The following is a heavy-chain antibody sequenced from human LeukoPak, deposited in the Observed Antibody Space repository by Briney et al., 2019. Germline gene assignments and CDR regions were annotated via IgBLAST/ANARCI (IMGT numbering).Heavy chain of an antibody. CDR2: IKQDGSEK. D-gene: IGHD3/OR15-3a*01. Sequence: GGSLRLSCAASGFTFSRYWMSWVRQAPGKGLEWVANIKQDGSEKYYVDSLKGRFTISRDNAKNTLFLQMNSLRAEDTAVYYCARGLFYAFDFRGQGTMVTVSS. V-gene: IGHV3-7*02. CDR1: GFTFSRYW. CDR3: ARGLFYAFDF. J-gene: IGHJ3*01.